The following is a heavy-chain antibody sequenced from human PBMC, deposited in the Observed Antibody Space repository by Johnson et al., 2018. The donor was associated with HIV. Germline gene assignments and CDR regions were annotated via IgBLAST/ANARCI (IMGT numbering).Heavy chain of an antibody. CDR1: GVTFDDYG. CDR3: ARYNYGFGDAFDL. CDR2: ISVSGGST. D-gene: IGHD5-18*01. J-gene: IGHJ3*01. V-gene: IGHV3-23*04. Sequence: VQLVESGGGVVRPGGSLRLSCVVSGVTFDDYGMSWVRQAPGKGLEWVSAISVSGGSTYYADSVKGRFTISRDNSKNTLYLQMNSLRAEDTAVYYCARYNYGFGDAFDLWGQGTIVTVSS.